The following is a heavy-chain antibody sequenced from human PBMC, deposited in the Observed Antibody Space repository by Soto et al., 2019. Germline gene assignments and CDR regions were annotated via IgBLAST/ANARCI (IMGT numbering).Heavy chain of an antibody. CDR3: AGFYVAAGAAPLEY. D-gene: IGHD1-26*01. Sequence: SETLSFTCTVSGGSISSGGYYWSWIRQHPGKGLEWIGYIYYSGSTYYNPSLKSRVTISVDTSKNQFSLKLSSVTAADTALYYCAGFYVAAGAAPLEYWGQGTLVTVSS. CDR1: GGSISSGGYY. V-gene: IGHV4-31*03. J-gene: IGHJ4*02. CDR2: IYYSGST.